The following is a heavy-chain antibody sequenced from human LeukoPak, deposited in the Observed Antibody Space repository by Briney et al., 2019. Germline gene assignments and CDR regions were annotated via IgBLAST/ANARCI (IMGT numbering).Heavy chain of an antibody. CDR3: APYCSGGSCQGNYFDY. J-gene: IGHJ4*02. V-gene: IGHV4-39*07. Sequence: SETLSLTCTVSGGSISSSSYYWGWIRRPPGKGLEWIGSIYYSGSTYYNPSLKSRVTISVDTSKNQFSLKLSSVTAADTAVYYCAPYCSGGSCQGNYFDYWGQGTLVTVSS. CDR1: GGSISSSSYY. D-gene: IGHD2-15*01. CDR2: IYYSGST.